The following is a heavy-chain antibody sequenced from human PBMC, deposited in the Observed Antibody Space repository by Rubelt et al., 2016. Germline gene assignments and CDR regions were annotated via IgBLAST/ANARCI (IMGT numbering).Heavy chain of an antibody. CDR2: ITHSGSA. D-gene: IGHD3-10*01. Sequence: QVQLQQWGAGLLKPSETLSLTCAVFGGSFSGYYWTWIRQPPGKGLEWIGEITHSGSANYNASLNSRVTISADTSKNQFSLKVRSVTAADTGWYYCARLVRGALRFFDSWGQGILVTVSS. CDR1: GGSFSGYY. V-gene: IGHV4-34*01. CDR3: ARLVRGALRFFDS. J-gene: IGHJ5*01.